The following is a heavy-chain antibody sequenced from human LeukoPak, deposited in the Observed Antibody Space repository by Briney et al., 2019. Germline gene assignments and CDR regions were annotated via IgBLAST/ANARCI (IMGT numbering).Heavy chain of an antibody. CDR2: ISGSGGST. V-gene: IGHV3-23*01. J-gene: IGHJ4*02. Sequence: GGSLRLSCAASGFSFGSYAMSWVRQAPGKGLEWVSAISGSGGSTYYADSVKGRFTISRDNSKNTLYLQMNSLRAEDTAVYYCAKDRGTAMVTDYWGQGTLVTVSS. CDR1: GFSFGSYA. CDR3: AKDRGTAMVTDY. D-gene: IGHD5-18*01.